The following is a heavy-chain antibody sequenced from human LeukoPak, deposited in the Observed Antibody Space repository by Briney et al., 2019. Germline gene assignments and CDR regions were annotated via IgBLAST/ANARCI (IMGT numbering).Heavy chain of an antibody. CDR2: INHSGST. V-gene: IGHV4-34*01. CDR3: ARGLIVVVPAASYYYYGMDV. CDR1: GGSFSGYY. J-gene: IGHJ6*04. D-gene: IGHD2-2*01. Sequence: PSETLSRTCAVYGGSFSGYYWSWIRQPPGKGLEWIGEINHSGSTNYNPSLKSRVTISVDTSKNQFSLKLSSVTAADTAVYYCARGLIVVVPAASYYYYGMDVWGKGTTVTVSS.